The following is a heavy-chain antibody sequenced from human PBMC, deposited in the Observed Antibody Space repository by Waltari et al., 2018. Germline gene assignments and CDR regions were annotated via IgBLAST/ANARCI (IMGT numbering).Heavy chain of an antibody. D-gene: IGHD2-21*01. CDR3: AKDQDVVVIAIHGAFDI. CDR1: GFTFSSYA. CDR2: IYSGGST. Sequence: EVQLLESGGGLVQPGGSLRLSCAASGFTFSSYAMSWVRQAPGKGLEWVSVIYSGGSTYYADSVKGRFTISRDSSKNTLYLQMNSLRAEDTAVYYCAKDQDVVVIAIHGAFDIWGQGTMVTVSS. J-gene: IGHJ3*02. V-gene: IGHV3-23*03.